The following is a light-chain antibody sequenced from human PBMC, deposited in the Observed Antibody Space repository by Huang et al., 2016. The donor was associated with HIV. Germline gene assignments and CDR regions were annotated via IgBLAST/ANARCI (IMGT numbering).Light chain of an antibody. Sequence: EIVMTQSPATLSVSPGERATLSCRASQSVRSNLAWYQQKPGQAPRLLIYGASTRATGIPARVSGSGSGTEFTLTISSLQVEDFAVYYCQQHHNWPPWTFGQGTKVEIK. V-gene: IGKV3-15*01. J-gene: IGKJ1*01. CDR3: QQHHNWPPWT. CDR2: GAS. CDR1: QSVRSN.